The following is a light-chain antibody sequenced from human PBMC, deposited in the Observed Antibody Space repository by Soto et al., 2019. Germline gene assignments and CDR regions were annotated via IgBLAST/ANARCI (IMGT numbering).Light chain of an antibody. CDR3: QQYGSSTWT. V-gene: IGKV3-20*01. J-gene: IGKJ1*01. CDR1: QSVSSSY. CDR2: GAS. Sequence: IVLTQSPGTLSLSPGERATLSCRASQSVSSSYLAWYQQKPGQAPRLLIYGASSRATGIPDRFSGSGSGTDFTLTISRLEPEDFAVYYCQQYGSSTWTVGQGTTVDIX.